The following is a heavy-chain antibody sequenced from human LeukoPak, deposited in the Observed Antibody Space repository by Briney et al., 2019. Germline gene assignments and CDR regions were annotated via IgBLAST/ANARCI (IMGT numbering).Heavy chain of an antibody. CDR3: ARDVYYYDSSHSRAFDI. CDR2: INHSGST. CDR1: GGSSSGYY. V-gene: IGHV4-34*01. J-gene: IGHJ3*02. Sequence: SETLSLTCAVYGGSSSGYYWSWIRQPPGKGLEWIGEINHSGSTNYNPSLKSRVTISVDTSKNQFSLKLSSVTAADTAVYYCARDVYYYDSSHSRAFDIWGQGTMVTVSS. D-gene: IGHD3-22*01.